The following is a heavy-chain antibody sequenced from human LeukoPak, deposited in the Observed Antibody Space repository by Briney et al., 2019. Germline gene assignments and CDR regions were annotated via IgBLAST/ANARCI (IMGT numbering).Heavy chain of an antibody. CDR1: GGSISSGDYY. CDR2: IYYSGST. D-gene: IGHD3-16*01. Sequence: PSETLSLTCTVSGGSISSGDYYWSWIRQPPGKGLEWIGYIYYSGSTYYNPSLKSRVTISVDTSKNQFSLKLSSVTAADTAVYYCARERASIMITPYDAFDIWGQGTMVTVSS. V-gene: IGHV4-30-4*01. J-gene: IGHJ3*02. CDR3: ARERASIMITPYDAFDI.